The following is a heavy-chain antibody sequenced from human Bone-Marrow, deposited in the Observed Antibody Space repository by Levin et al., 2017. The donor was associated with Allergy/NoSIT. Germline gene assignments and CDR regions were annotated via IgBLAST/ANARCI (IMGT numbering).Heavy chain of an antibody. J-gene: IGHJ4*02. CDR2: LNTDGSSA. CDR3: ARDGLYSPGWDFDY. V-gene: IGHV3-74*01. Sequence: GESLKISCAASGFDFSAYWMHWVRQAPGKGLVWVSRLNTDGSSATYADSVRGRFTTSRDNTENTLYLQMNSLRAEDTGVYYCARDGLYSPGWDFDYWGRGTLVIVSS. D-gene: IGHD6-19*01. CDR1: GFDFSAYW.